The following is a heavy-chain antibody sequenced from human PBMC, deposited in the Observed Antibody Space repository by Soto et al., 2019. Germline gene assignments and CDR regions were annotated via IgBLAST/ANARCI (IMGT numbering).Heavy chain of an antibody. CDR1: GFTFNSYV. V-gene: IGHV3-23*01. D-gene: IGHD3-22*01. J-gene: IGHJ4*02. CDR2: ISRSGRGSA. CDR3: ARGRYLDSSDYWVANLPFDH. Sequence: GGALRLSCAASGFTFNSYVMTWVRQAPGEGLEWVSSISRSGRGSAYYADSVKGRFTISRDNSENTLFLQMNNLRDEDTALYYCARGRYLDSSDYWVANLPFDHWGLGTLVTVS.